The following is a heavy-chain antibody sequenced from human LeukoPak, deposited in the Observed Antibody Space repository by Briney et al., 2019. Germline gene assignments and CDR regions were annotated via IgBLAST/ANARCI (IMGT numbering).Heavy chain of an antibody. CDR1: GFTFSSYA. CDR2: ISYDGSNK. D-gene: IGHD3-10*01. J-gene: IGHJ4*02. V-gene: IGHV3-30-3*01. CDR3: ARDRGFEHMVRGVISYYFDY. Sequence: PGRSLRLSCAASGFTFSSYAMHWVRQAPGKGLEWVAVISYDGSNKYYADSVKGRFTISRDNSKNTLYLQMNSLRAEDTAVYYCARDRGFEHMVRGVISYYFDYWGQGTLVTVSS.